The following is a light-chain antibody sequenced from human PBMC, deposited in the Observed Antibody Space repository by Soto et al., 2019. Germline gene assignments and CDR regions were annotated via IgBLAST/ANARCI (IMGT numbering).Light chain of an antibody. CDR3: QQYGSSPPVT. CDR2: GAS. J-gene: IGKJ4*01. Sequence: ESVLAQSPGTLSLSPGERATLSCRASQSVSNSYLAWYQQKPGQAPRLLIYGASSRATGIPDRFSGSGSGTDFTLTISRLEPEDFAVYYCQQYGSSPPVTFGGGTKVEIK. V-gene: IGKV3-20*01. CDR1: QSVSNSY.